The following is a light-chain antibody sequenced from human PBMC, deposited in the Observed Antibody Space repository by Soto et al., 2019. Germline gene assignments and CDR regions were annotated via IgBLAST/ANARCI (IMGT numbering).Light chain of an antibody. Sequence: DIRMTQSPSSLSSSVGDRVTIACRASQDISTYLAWYQQKPGKVPKLLIYAASTLLSGVPSRFSGSGSGTDFTLTISSLQPEDVATYYCHHYGSSPNTFGQGTKLEIK. V-gene: IGKV1-27*01. CDR1: QDISTY. CDR2: AAS. J-gene: IGKJ2*01. CDR3: HHYGSSPNT.